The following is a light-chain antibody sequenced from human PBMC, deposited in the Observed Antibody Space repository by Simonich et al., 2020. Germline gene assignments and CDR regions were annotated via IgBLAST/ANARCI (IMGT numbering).Light chain of an antibody. Sequence: QSALTQPRSVSGSPGQSVTISCTGTSSDVGGYNYVSWYQQHPGKAPKPMIYDVSKRPSGVPDRFSGSKSGNTASLTISGLQAEDEADYYCCSYAGSSTLVFGGGTKLTVL. CDR3: CSYAGSSTLV. V-gene: IGLV2-11*01. CDR2: DVS. CDR1: SSDVGGYNY. J-gene: IGLJ3*02.